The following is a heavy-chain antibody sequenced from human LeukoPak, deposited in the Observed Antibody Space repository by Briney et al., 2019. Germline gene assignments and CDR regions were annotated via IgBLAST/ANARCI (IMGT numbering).Heavy chain of an antibody. Sequence: GGSLRLSCAASGFTFSSYWMSWVRQAPGKGLEWVANIKQDGSEKYYVDSVKGRFTISRDNAKHSLYLQMNSLRTEDTAVYYSAREHRVAGHDYWGQGTLVTVSS. J-gene: IGHJ4*02. CDR2: IKQDGSEK. CDR3: AREHRVAGHDY. D-gene: IGHD3-3*01. CDR1: GFTFSSYW. V-gene: IGHV3-7*01.